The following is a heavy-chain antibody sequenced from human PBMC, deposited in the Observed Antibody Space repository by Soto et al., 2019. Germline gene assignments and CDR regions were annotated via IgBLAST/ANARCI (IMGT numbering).Heavy chain of an antibody. V-gene: IGHV1-3*01. D-gene: IGHD3-22*01. CDR2: INPGNGNT. CDR3: ARGGYFDSSNYLAY. CDR1: GYTFTSYG. Sequence: ASVKVSCKASGYTFTSYGINWVRQAPGRGLEWMGWINPGNGNTKYSQQFQGRVIIDRDTSASTAYMESSSLRPEDTAVYYCARGGYFDSSNYLAYWGLGTLVKVSS. J-gene: IGHJ4*02.